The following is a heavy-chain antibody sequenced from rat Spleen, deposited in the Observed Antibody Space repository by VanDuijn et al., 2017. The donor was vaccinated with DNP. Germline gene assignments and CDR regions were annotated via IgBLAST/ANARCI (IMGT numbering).Heavy chain of an antibody. D-gene: IGHD3-5*01. CDR3: ARHGAPTFDY. V-gene: IGHV5-7*01. CDR1: GFTFSDYY. J-gene: IGHJ2*01. Sequence: EVQLVESGGGLVQPGRSLKLSCAASGFTFSDYYMAWVRQAPTKGLEWVAYIRYDGGSTYYGDSVKGRFAISRDNAKSTLYLQMDSLRSEETATYYCARHGAPTFDYWGQGVMVTVSS. CDR2: IRYDGGST.